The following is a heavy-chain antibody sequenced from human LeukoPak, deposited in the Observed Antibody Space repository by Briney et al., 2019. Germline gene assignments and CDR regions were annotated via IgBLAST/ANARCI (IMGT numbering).Heavy chain of an antibody. CDR2: IDTDGSFT. D-gene: IGHD1-26*01. J-gene: IGHJ4*02. CDR3: IRGTVGAPGNDY. V-gene: IGHV3-74*01. CDR1: GFTFSSYW. Sequence: GGSLRLSCAVSGFTFSSYWMHWVRQAPGKGLVWVSRIDTDGSFTIYADSVRGRFTISRDNAKNTLYLQMSSLRAEDTAVYYCIRGTVGAPGNDYWGQGTLVTVSS.